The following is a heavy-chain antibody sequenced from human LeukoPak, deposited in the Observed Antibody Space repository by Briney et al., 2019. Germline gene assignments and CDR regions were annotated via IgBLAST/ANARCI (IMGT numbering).Heavy chain of an antibody. Sequence: IPSETLSLTCTVSGGSISSYYWSWIRQPPGKGLEWIGYIYYSGSTNYNPSLKSRVTISVDTSKNQFSLKLSSVTAADTAVYYCARHAPRGGILTGYYGPVDAFDIWGQGTMVTVSS. CDR2: IYYSGST. CDR3: ARHAPRGGILTGYYGPVDAFDI. V-gene: IGHV4-59*08. CDR1: GGSISSYY. J-gene: IGHJ3*02. D-gene: IGHD3-9*01.